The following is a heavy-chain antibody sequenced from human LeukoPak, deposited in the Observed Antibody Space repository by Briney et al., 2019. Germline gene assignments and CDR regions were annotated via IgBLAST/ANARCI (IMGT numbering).Heavy chain of an antibody. CDR3: TRDHGLDV. J-gene: IGHJ6*02. Sequence: PGGSLRLSCTASGFTFSSYWMSWVRQAPGKGLMWVSQINSDGSATSCADPVKGRCTISRDNAKNMLYLEMHSLRVEDTAVYFCTRDHGLDVWGQGTTVTVSS. CDR2: INSDGSAT. V-gene: IGHV3-74*01. CDR1: GFTFSSYW.